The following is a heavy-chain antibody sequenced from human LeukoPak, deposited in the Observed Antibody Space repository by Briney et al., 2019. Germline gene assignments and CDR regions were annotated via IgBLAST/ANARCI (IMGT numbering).Heavy chain of an antibody. J-gene: IGHJ5*02. CDR2: IIPIFGAA. D-gene: IGHD3-3*01. V-gene: IGHV1-69*05. Sequence: ASVKVSCKASGGTFSSYAISWVRQAPGQGLEWMGGIIPIFGAANYAQKFQGRVTMTRDTSISTAYMELTRLRSDDTAVYYCAGLDYDFWSGYHSEDWFDPWGQGTLVIVSS. CDR3: AGLDYDFWSGYHSEDWFDP. CDR1: GGTFSSYA.